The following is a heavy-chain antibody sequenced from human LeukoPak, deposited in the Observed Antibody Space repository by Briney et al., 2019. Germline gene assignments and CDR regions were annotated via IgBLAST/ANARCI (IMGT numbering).Heavy chain of an antibody. CDR3: ARDRGRITIFGPFDY. D-gene: IGHD3-3*01. V-gene: IGHV3-30-3*01. Sequence: PGGSLRLSCAASGFTFSSYAMHWVRQAPGKGLEWVAVISYDGSNKYYADSVKGRFTISRDNSTNTLYLQMNSLRAEDTAVYYCARDRGRITIFGPFDYWGQGTLVTVSS. CDR1: GFTFSSYA. J-gene: IGHJ4*02. CDR2: ISYDGSNK.